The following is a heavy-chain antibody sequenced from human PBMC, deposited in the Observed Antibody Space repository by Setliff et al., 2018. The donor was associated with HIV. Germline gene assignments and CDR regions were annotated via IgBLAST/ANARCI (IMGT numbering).Heavy chain of an antibody. Sequence: KTSETLSLTCAVYGGSLDNYYWTWIRQPPGRGLEWIGEITDGGDTAYNSSLQSRLTISLDTSKKQFALKLHSMTAADTAVYYCARGSSCSSSSCYLYFYYYYGVDFWGPGTAVTVSS. CDR2: ITDGGDT. D-gene: IGHD2-2*01. J-gene: IGHJ6*02. CDR1: GGSLDNYY. V-gene: IGHV4-34*01. CDR3: ARGSSCSSSSCYLYFYYYYGVDF.